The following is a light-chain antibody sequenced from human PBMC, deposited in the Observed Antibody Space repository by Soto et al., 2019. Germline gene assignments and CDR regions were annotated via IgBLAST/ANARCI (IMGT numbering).Light chain of an antibody. J-gene: IGKJ5*01. CDR2: DAS. CDR1: QGINKW. V-gene: IGKV1-33*01. Sequence: DIQMTQSPSSVSAAVGDRVTITCRASQGINKWLAWYQQKPGKAPQLLIYDASNLETGVPSRFSGSGSGTDFTFTISSLQPEDIATYYCQQYDNLPITFGQGTRLEIK. CDR3: QQYDNLPIT.